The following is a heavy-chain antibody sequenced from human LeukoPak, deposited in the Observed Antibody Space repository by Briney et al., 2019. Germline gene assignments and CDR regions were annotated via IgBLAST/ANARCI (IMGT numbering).Heavy chain of an antibody. CDR1: GFTFSDYY. CDR2: ISSSGSTI. CDR3: ARDSSSWYYYGMDV. Sequence: PGGSLRLSCAASGFTFSDYYMSWIRQAPGKGLEWVSYISSSGSTIYYADSVKGRFTISRDNAKNSLCLQMNSLRAEDTAVYYCARDSSSWYYYGMDVWGQGTTVTVSS. D-gene: IGHD6-13*01. V-gene: IGHV3-11*01. J-gene: IGHJ6*02.